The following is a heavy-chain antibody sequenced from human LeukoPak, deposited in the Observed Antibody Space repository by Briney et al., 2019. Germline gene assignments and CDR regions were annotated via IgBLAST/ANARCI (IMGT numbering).Heavy chain of an antibody. CDR2: IYYSGST. CDR1: GGSISSSSRY. D-gene: IGHD5-18*01. J-gene: IGHJ6*03. V-gene: IGHV4-39*07. Sequence: SETLSLTCSVSGGSISSSSRYWGRIRQPPGKGLEWIGSIYYSGSTNYNPSLKSRVTISVDTSKNQFSLKLSSVTAADTAVYYCARTTEGGYTYDYFYYYYMDVWGKGTTVTISS. CDR3: ARTTEGGYTYDYFYYYYMDV.